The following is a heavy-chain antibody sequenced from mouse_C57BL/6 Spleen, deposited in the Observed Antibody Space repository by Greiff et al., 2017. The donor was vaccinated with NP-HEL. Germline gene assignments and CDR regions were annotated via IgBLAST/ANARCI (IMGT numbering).Heavy chain of an antibody. J-gene: IGHJ4*01. Sequence: EVKLMESGGGLVKPGGSLKLSCAASGFTFSDYGMHWVRQAPEKGLEWVAYISSGSSTIYYADTVKGRFTISRDNAKNTLFLQMTSLRSEDTAMYYCAKGGYLLGSSMDYWGQGTSVTVSS. CDR3: AKGGYLLGSSMDY. D-gene: IGHD2-10*01. CDR1: GFTFSDYG. V-gene: IGHV5-17*01. CDR2: ISSGSSTI.